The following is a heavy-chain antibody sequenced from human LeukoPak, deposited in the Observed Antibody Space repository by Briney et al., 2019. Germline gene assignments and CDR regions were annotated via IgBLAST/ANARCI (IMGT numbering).Heavy chain of an antibody. CDR2: TSSSSSYI. Sequence: PGGSLRLSCAASGFTFSSYTMNWVRQAPGKGLEWVSSTSSSSSYIYFADSVKGRFTSSRDNAKNSLYLQMNSLRAEDTAVYYCARDRDGSGWHDYWGQGTLVTVSS. J-gene: IGHJ4*02. CDR1: GFTFSSYT. D-gene: IGHD6-19*01. V-gene: IGHV3-21*01. CDR3: ARDRDGSGWHDY.